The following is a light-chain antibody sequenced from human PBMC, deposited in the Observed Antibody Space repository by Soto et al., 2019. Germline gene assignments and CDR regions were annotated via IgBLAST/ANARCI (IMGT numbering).Light chain of an antibody. CDR2: GAS. V-gene: IGKV3D-20*02. J-gene: IGKJ2*01. CDR1: QSVSSSY. CDR3: QQRSNWPRFT. Sequence: EIVLTQSPGTLSLSPGERATLSCRASQSVSSSYLAWYQQKPGQAPRLLIYGASSRATGIPDRFSGSGSGTDFTLTISRLEPEDFAVYYCQQRSNWPRFTFGQGTKLDIK.